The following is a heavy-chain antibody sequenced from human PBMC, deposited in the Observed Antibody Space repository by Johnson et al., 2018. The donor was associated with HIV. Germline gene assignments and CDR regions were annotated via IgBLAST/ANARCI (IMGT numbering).Heavy chain of an antibody. CDR2: ISYDGSNK. CDR1: GFTFSSYA. D-gene: IGHD3-22*01. CDR3: ARVGSGSGYSRDAFDI. J-gene: IGHJ3*02. V-gene: IGHV3-30*14. Sequence: QVQLVESGGGVVQPGRSLRLSCAASGFTFSSYAVHWVRQAPGKGPEWVAVISYDGSNKYYADSVKGRFTISRENGKNSLYLRMNSMKVGDTAVYYCARVGSGSGYSRDAFDIWGQGTMVTVSS.